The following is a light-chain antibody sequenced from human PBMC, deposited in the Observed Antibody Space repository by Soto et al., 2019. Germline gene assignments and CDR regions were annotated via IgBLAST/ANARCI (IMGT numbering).Light chain of an antibody. J-gene: IGKJ4*01. V-gene: IGKV1-6*01. CDR1: QGIRND. CDR3: LQDDNYPLT. CDR2: ATS. Sequence: AIPMTQSPSSLSASVGDRVTITCRASQGIRNDLGWYQQKPGKAPKLLIYATSILQSGVPSRFSGSGSGTDFTLTISSLQPEDFATYYCLQDDNYPLTFGGGTKVEIK.